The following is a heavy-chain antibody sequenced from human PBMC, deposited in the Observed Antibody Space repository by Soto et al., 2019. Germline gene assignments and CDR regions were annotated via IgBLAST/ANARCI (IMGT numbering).Heavy chain of an antibody. J-gene: IGHJ6*02. CDR2: IFDGGSA. V-gene: IGHV4-59*12. CDR1: GGTITYYY. Sequence: KTSETLSLTCTVSGGTITYYYWSWIRQAPGKGLEWLGYIFDGGSANYNPSLKSRVSFSLDKSQNQLSLKLTSVTGADTAIYYCVSVEGTPTVTGDYYYYGMDVWGQGTTVTVSS. D-gene: IGHD4-17*01. CDR3: VSVEGTPTVTGDYYYYGMDV.